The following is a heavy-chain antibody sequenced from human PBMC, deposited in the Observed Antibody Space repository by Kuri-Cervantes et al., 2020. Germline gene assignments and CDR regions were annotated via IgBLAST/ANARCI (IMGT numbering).Heavy chain of an antibody. CDR2: ISRIETTI. CDR3: ARDLGDYGNHWYFDL. Sequence: GESLKISCAASGFTFSDYYMTWIRQAPGKGLEWVAYISRIETTIYYADSVKGRFTISRDNAKNSLYLQLSSLRAEDTAVYYCARDLGDYGNHWYFDLWGRGTLVTVSS. CDR1: GFTFSDYY. D-gene: IGHD4-11*01. V-gene: IGHV3-11*01. J-gene: IGHJ2*01.